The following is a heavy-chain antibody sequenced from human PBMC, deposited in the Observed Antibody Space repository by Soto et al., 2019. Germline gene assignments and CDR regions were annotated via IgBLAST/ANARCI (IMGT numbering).Heavy chain of an antibody. V-gene: IGHV4-39*01. CDR2: VYYSGST. D-gene: IGHD3-22*01. CDR1: GDSISSYY. J-gene: IGHJ3*02. Sequence: SETLSLTCTVSGDSISSYYWDWIRQPPGKGLEWIGNVYYSGSTNYNPSLESRVTISVDTSKNQFSLKLSSVTAADTAVYYCARQTDSYYTFDAFDIWGQGTMVTVSS. CDR3: ARQTDSYYTFDAFDI.